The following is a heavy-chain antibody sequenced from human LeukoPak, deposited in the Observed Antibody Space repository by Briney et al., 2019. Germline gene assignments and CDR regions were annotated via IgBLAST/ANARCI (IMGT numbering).Heavy chain of an antibody. CDR1: GASLTTYH. CDR3: AIGHLGLQD. D-gene: IGHD7-27*01. V-gene: IGHV4-59*01. Sequence: SETLSLTCIVSGASLTTYHWTWIRQPPGRRLEWIGYLFNTGSTKYNPSLASRVAILADTSKNQFSLKMTSVTAADTAVYYCAIGHLGLQDWAQGTLVTVSS. J-gene: IGHJ4*02. CDR2: LFNTGST.